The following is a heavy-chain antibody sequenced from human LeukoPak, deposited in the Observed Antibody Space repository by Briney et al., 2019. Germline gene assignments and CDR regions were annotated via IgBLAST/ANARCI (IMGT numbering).Heavy chain of an antibody. CDR3: ARYFDWFYWFDP. D-gene: IGHD3-9*01. CDR1: GGSISSGSYY. J-gene: IGHJ5*02. Sequence: SQTLSLTCTVSGGSISSGSYYWSWIRQPAGKGLEWIGRIYTSGSTNYNPSLKSRVTISVDTSKNQFSLKLSSVTAADAAVYYCARYFDWFYWFDPWGQGTLVTVSS. V-gene: IGHV4-61*02. CDR2: IYTSGST.